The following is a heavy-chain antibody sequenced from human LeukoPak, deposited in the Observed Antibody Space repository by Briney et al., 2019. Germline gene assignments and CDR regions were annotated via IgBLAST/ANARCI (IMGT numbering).Heavy chain of an antibody. D-gene: IGHD3-10*01. CDR1: GDTFRTYA. CDR3: AAVRRPSLPDYYGSGSSQFDP. Sequence: GGSVKVSCKASGDTFRTYAISWVRQGPGQGLQWMGRIIPILALTNYAQKFQERVTITRDMSTSTAYMELSSLRSEDTAVYYCAAVRRPSLPDYYGSGSSQFDPWGQGTLVTVSS. CDR2: IIPILALT. V-gene: IGHV1-69*04. J-gene: IGHJ5*02.